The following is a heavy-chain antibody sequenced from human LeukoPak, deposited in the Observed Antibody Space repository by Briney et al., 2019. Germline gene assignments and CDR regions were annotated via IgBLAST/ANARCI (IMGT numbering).Heavy chain of an antibody. Sequence: GGSLRLSCAASGFTFSSYAMSWVRQAPGKGLEWVSAISGSDTTYYVDSVKGRFTISRDNSKSTVYLQMDTLSAEDTAVYYCAKCYGSGTYYNYFDSWGQGTLVTVSS. CDR1: GFTFSSYA. V-gene: IGHV3-23*01. CDR2: ISGSDTT. CDR3: AKCYGSGTYYNYFDS. J-gene: IGHJ5*01. D-gene: IGHD3-10*01.